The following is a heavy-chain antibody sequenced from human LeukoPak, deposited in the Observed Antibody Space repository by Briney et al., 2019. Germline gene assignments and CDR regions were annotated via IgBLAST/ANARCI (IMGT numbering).Heavy chain of an antibody. J-gene: IGHJ6*03. V-gene: IGHV4-34*01. CDR1: GGSISSYY. D-gene: IGHD3-16*02. CDR2: INHSGST. Sequence: SETLSLTCTVSGGSISSYYWSWIRQPPGKGLEWIGEINHSGSTNYNPSLKSRVTISVDTSKNQFSLKLSSVTAADTAVYYCARLQQRFYDYVWGSYRYPYYYYYYMDVWGKGTTVTVSS. CDR3: ARLQQRFYDYVWGSYRYPYYYYYYMDV.